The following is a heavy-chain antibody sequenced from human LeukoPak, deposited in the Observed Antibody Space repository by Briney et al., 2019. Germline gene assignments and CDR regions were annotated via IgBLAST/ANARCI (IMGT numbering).Heavy chain of an antibody. V-gene: IGHV5-51*01. CDR1: GYSFTSYW. Sequence: PGESLKISCKASGYSFTSYWIGWVRQMPGKGLEWMGIIYPGDSDTRYSPSFQGQVTISADKSISTAYLQWSSLKASDTAMYYCARLFYDDLGYTNYLGYMDVWGKGTTVTVSS. CDR3: ARLFYDDLGYTNYLGYMDV. J-gene: IGHJ6*03. CDR2: IYPGDSDT. D-gene: IGHD5/OR15-5a*01.